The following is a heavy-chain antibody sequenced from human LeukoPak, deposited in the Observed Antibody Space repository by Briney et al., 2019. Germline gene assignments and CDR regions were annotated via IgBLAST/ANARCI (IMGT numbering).Heavy chain of an antibody. D-gene: IGHD1-26*01. Sequence: SETLSLTCTVSGGSISSYYWSWIRQPPGKGLEWIGYIYYSGSTNYNPSLKSRVTISVDTSKNQFSLKLSSVTAADTAVYYCAREAYSGSLNWFDPWGQGTLVTVSS. V-gene: IGHV4-59*01. CDR2: IYYSGST. J-gene: IGHJ5*02. CDR3: AREAYSGSLNWFDP. CDR1: GGSISSYY.